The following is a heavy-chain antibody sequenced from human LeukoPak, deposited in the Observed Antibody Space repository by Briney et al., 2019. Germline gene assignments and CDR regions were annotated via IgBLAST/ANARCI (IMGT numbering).Heavy chain of an antibody. Sequence: GGSLRLSCSASGFTFNNYALTWVRQAPGKGLEWVSSISSSSSYIYYADSVKGRFTISRDNAKNSLYLQMNSLRAEDTALYYCAKDTGIAVAGTIVYWGQGTLVTVSS. D-gene: IGHD6-19*01. CDR1: GFTFNNYA. V-gene: IGHV3-21*04. CDR3: AKDTGIAVAGTIVY. J-gene: IGHJ4*02. CDR2: ISSSSSYI.